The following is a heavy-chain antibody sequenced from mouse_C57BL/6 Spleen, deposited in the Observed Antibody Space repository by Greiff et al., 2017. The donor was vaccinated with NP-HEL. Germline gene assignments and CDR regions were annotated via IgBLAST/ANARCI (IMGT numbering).Heavy chain of an antibody. CDR3: ARRDCAAPFDY. Sequence: QVQLQQSGAELMKPGASVKLSCKATGYTFTGYWIEWVKQRPGHGLEWIGEILPGSGSTYYNEKFKGKATFTADTSSNTAYMQLSSLTTEDSAIYSCARRDCAAPFDYWGQGTTLTVSS. J-gene: IGHJ2*01. D-gene: IGHD3-3*01. V-gene: IGHV1-9*01. CDR1: GYTFTGYW. CDR2: ILPGSGST.